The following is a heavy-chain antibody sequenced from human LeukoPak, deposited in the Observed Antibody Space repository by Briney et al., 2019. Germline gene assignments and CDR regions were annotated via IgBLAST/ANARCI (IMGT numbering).Heavy chain of an antibody. Sequence: GGSLRLSCAASGFTFSSYGMHWVRQAPGKGLEWVAFIRYDGSNKYYADSVKGRFTISRDNSKNTLYLQMNSLRAEDTAVYYCAKDPRQYSSGWSEGYWGQGTLVTVSS. V-gene: IGHV3-30*02. CDR3: AKDPRQYSSGWSEGY. D-gene: IGHD6-19*01. CDR1: GFTFSSYG. CDR2: IRYDGSNK. J-gene: IGHJ4*02.